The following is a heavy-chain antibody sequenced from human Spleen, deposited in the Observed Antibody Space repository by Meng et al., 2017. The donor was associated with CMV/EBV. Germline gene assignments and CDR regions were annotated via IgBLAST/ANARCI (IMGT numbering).Heavy chain of an antibody. Sequence: FTSYGINWVRQAPGQGLEWMGWIRTYNGSTNYAQNLQGRVTMTTDKSTRTAYMELRSLRSDDTAVYYCARAPPNYDILTGYYFWFDPWGQGTLVTVSS. CDR1: FTSYG. CDR2: IRTYNGST. V-gene: IGHV1-18*01. J-gene: IGHJ5*02. D-gene: IGHD3-9*01. CDR3: ARAPPNYDILTGYYFWFDP.